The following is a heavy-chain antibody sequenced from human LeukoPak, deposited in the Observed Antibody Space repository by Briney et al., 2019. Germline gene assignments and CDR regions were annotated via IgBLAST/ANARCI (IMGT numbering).Heavy chain of an antibody. D-gene: IGHD4-17*01. J-gene: IGHJ3*01. CDR3: AKDPNGDYVGAFDF. V-gene: IGHV3-23*01. Sequence: GGSLRLSCAASGLAFYSYAMTWVRQAPGKGLEWVSVITGSGGTTYYADSVKGRFTISRDNSKNTLYLQMNSLRVEDTAVYYCAKDPNGDYVGAFDFWGQGTLVTVSS. CDR2: ITGSGGTT. CDR1: GLAFYSYA.